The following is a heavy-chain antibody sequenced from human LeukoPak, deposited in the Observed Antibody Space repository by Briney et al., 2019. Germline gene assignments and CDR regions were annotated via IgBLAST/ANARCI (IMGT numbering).Heavy chain of an antibody. Sequence: GGSLRLSCAASGFTFSSYWMSWVRQAPGKGLEWVANVKPDGSDKYYVGSVKGRFTISRDNAKNSLYLQMNSLRAEDTAVYYCARLPGYCSSTSCSSNNDYWGQGTLVTVSS. V-gene: IGHV3-7*01. D-gene: IGHD2-2*01. J-gene: IGHJ4*02. CDR2: VKPDGSDK. CDR3: ARLPGYCSSTSCSSNNDY. CDR1: GFTFSSYW.